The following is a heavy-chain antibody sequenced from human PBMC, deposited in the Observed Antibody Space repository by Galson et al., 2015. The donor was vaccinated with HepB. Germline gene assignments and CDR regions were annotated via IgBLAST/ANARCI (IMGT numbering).Heavy chain of an antibody. CDR1: GFTFRSYA. V-gene: IGHV3-23*01. J-gene: IGHJ6*02. CDR2: IIESGVDT. D-gene: IGHD2-15*01. Sequence: SLRLSCAASGFTFRSYAMSWVRQAPGKGLEWVPGIIESGVDTYYADSVKGRFTISRDNFKNTLILQMNSLRVEDTAAYYCAKGPLYCSGGTCYSLVGRGGGMEVWGQGTTVTVSS. CDR3: AKGPLYCSGGTCYSLVGRGGGMEV.